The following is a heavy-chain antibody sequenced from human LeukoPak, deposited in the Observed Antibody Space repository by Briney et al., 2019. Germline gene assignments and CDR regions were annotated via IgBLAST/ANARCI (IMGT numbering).Heavy chain of an antibody. CDR1: GFTFSDYY. J-gene: IGHJ6*03. D-gene: IGHD3-10*01. V-gene: IGHV3-11*01. CDR3: ARAYTYYYGSGSYLYYYYYMDV. Sequence: GASVRLSCAASGFTFSDYYMSWIRQAPGQGLEWVSYISSSGSTIYYAESVKGRFTIARDNAKSSLYLQMNSLRAEDTAVYYCARAYTYYYGSGSYLYYYYYMDVWGKGTSVTIS. CDR2: ISSSGSTI.